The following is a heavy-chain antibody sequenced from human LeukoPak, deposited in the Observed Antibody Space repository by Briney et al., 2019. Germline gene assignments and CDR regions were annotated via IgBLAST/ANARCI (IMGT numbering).Heavy chain of an antibody. Sequence: PGRSLRLSCAASGVTLSSHGMHWVRQAPGKGLEWAAVIWYDGNNKYYEDSVKGRFTISRDNSKNTLYLQMNSLRAEDTAVYYCARDRSTDAFDVWGQGTMVIVSS. J-gene: IGHJ3*01. V-gene: IGHV3-33*01. CDR2: IWYDGNNK. CDR1: GVTLSSHG. D-gene: IGHD5/OR15-5a*01. CDR3: ARDRSTDAFDV.